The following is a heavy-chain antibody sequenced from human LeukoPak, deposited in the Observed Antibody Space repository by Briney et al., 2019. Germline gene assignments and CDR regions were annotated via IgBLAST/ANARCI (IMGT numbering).Heavy chain of an antibody. CDR1: GGSNSSYY. CDR2: IYYSGSI. V-gene: IGHV4-59*01. D-gene: IGHD1-1*01. Sequence: SETLSLTCTVSGGSNSSYYWSWIRQPPGKGLEWIGYIYYSGSINYNPSLKSRVTISVDTSKNQFSLKLSSVTAADTAVYYCARALQTGVLYYYYYYMDVWGKGTTVTVSS. CDR3: ARALQTGVLYYYYYYMDV. J-gene: IGHJ6*03.